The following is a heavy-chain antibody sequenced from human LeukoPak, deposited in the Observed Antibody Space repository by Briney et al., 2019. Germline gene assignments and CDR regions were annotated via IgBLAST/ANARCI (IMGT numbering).Heavy chain of an antibody. J-gene: IGHJ5*02. V-gene: IGHV1-69*13. CDR2: IIPIFGTA. Sequence: VASVKVSCKASGGTFSSYAISWVRQAPGQGLEWMGGIIPIFGTANYAQKFQGRVMITADESTSTAYMELSSLRSEDTAVYYCARAARFLSWFDPWGQGTLVTVSS. CDR3: ARAARFLSWFDP. D-gene: IGHD3-3*01. CDR1: GGTFSSYA.